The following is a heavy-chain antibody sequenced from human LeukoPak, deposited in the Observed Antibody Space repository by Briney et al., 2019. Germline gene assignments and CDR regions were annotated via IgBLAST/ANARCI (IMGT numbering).Heavy chain of an antibody. V-gene: IGHV6-1*01. Sequence: SQTLSLTCAISGDSVSSNSAAWNSIRQSPSRGLEWLGRTYYRSKWYNDYAVSVKSRIAINPDTSKSQFSLQLNSVTPEDTAVYYCARQMAGGYWYFDLWGRGTLVTVSS. CDR3: ARQMAGGYWYFDL. D-gene: IGHD6-19*01. J-gene: IGHJ2*01. CDR2: TYYRSKWYN. CDR1: GDSVSSNSAA.